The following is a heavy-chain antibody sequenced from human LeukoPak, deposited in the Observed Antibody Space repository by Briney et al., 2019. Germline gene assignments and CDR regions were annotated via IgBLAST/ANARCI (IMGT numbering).Heavy chain of an antibody. CDR2: IYYSVST. CDR1: GGSISSYY. V-gene: IGHV4-59*01. D-gene: IGHD3-10*01. CDR3: ARQRVGEIDY. J-gene: IGHJ4*02. Sequence: SETLSLTCTVSGGSISSYYWSWIRQPPGKGLEWIGCIYYSVSTNYNPSLKSRVTISLDTSKNQFSLKLRSVTAADTAVYYCARQRVGEIDYWGQGTLVTVSS.